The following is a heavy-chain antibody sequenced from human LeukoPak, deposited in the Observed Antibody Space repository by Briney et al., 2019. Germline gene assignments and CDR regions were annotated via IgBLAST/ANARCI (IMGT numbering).Heavy chain of an antibody. D-gene: IGHD2-2*02. J-gene: IGHJ5*02. CDR2: INAGNGNT. V-gene: IGHV1-3*01. CDR1: GYTFTSYA. Sequence: GASVKVSCKASGYTFTSYAMHWVRQAPGQRLEWMGWINAGNGNTKYSQKFQGRVTITRDTSTSTAYMELRSLRSDDTAVYYCAREYASYTDNWFDPWGQGTLVTVSS. CDR3: AREYASYTDNWFDP.